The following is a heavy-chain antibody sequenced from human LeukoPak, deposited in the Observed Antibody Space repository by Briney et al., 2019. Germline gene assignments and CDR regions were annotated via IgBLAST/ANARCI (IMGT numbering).Heavy chain of an antibody. D-gene: IGHD4-23*01. Sequence: PGGSLRLSCAASGFTFSSHAMHWVRQAPGKGLKWVAFIRYDGNNKNYADSAKGRFTISRDNSKDTLYLQMNSLRAEDTAVYYCAKGDDYGANTRLPKYNWFDPWGQGTLVTVSS. V-gene: IGHV3-30*02. CDR1: GFTFSSHA. J-gene: IGHJ5*02. CDR2: IRYDGNNK. CDR3: AKGDDYGANTRLPKYNWFDP.